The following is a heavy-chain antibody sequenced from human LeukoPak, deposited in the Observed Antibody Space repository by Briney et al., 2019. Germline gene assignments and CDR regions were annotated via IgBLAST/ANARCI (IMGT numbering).Heavy chain of an antibody. V-gene: IGHV3-23*01. D-gene: IGHD6-13*01. CDR2: ISGSGGST. CDR1: GFTFSSYA. CDR3: AKKLYSIPHYFDY. J-gene: IGHJ4*02. Sequence: GGSLRLSCAASGFTFSSYAMSWVRQAPGKGLEWVSAISGSGGSTYCADSVKGRFTISRDNSKNTLYLQMNSLRAEDTAVYYCAKKLYSIPHYFDYWGQGTLVTVSS.